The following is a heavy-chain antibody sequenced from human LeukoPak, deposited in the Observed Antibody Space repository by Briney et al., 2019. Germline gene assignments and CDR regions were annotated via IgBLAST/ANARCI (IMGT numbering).Heavy chain of an antibody. CDR2: IIPIFGTA. D-gene: IGHD1-1*01. V-gene: IGHV1-69*05. CDR1: GGSFITYT. CDR3: ATYMLRDNWNVHTFDS. J-gene: IGHJ4*02. Sequence: SVKVSCKASGGSFITYTINWVREAPGQGLEWMGGIIPIFGTANYAQKFQGRITITTDDSTSTAYMELSSLRSEDTAVYYCATYMLRDNWNVHTFDSWGQGTLVTVSS.